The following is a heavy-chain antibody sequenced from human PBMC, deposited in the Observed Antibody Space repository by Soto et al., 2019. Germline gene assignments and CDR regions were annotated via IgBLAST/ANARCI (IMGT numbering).Heavy chain of an antibody. CDR2: ISAYNGNT. V-gene: IGHV1-18*01. Sequence: ASVKVSCKASGYTFTSYGISWVRQAPGKGLGWMGWISAYNGNTNYAQKLQGRVTMTTDTSTSTAYMELRSLRSDDTAVYYCARVRFRALVLPGKKTNWFDPWGQGTLVTVSS. D-gene: IGHD6-13*01. CDR3: ARVRFRALVLPGKKTNWFDP. J-gene: IGHJ5*02. CDR1: GYTFTSYG.